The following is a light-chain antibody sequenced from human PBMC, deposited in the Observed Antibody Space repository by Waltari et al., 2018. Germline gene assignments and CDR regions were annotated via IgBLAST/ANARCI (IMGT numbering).Light chain of an antibody. J-gene: IGKJ4*01. Sequence: DVLMTQSPDSLASSLGDRATINCQSSPSVLYSPNNKNYLGWYQQKPRQPPKLLIYWASTRESGVPERFSGSGSGTDFTLTISSLQAEDAAVYYCQQYYTIPLTFGGGTKVEIK. CDR2: WAS. V-gene: IGKV4-1*01. CDR1: PSVLYSPNNKNY. CDR3: QQYYTIPLT.